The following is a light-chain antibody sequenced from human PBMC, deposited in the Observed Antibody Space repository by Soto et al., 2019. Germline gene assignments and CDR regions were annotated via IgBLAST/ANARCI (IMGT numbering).Light chain of an antibody. Sequence: DIQMTQSPSSLSASVGDRVTITCRASQSISSYLNWYLQKPGKAPKLLIYAASSLQSGVPSRFSGSGSGTDFTLTISSLQPEDFATYYCQQSYSTPLTFGPGTKVDIK. CDR1: QSISSY. CDR2: AAS. J-gene: IGKJ3*01. CDR3: QQSYSTPLT. V-gene: IGKV1-39*01.